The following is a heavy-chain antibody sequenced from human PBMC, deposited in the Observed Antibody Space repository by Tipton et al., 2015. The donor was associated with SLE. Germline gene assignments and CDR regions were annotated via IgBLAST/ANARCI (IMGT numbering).Heavy chain of an antibody. D-gene: IGHD5-12*01. CDR1: GFTFTSSG. Sequence: QSRAEVKKPGASVKVSCKTSGFTFTSSGISWVRQAPGQGLEWMGWINTYSGTTNYAQQLQGRVTMTTDTSTSTAYMELRSLRSDDTAVYYCARSIVATTDFDYWGQGTLVTVSA. V-gene: IGHV1-18*01. CDR3: ARSIVATTDFDY. J-gene: IGHJ4*02. CDR2: INTYSGTT.